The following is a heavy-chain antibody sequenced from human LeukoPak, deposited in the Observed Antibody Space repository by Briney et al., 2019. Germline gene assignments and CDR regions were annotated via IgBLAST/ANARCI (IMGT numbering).Heavy chain of an antibody. CDR3: AKNTGTYDGLIDS. Sequence: GRSLRLSCAASGFTFSSYGLHWVRQAPGKGLEWVAVISFDGSNKFCADSVKGRFTISRDNSMNTLYLQMNSLRAEDTAMYYCAKNTGTYDGLIDSWGQGTLVTVSS. D-gene: IGHD1-26*01. J-gene: IGHJ4*02. V-gene: IGHV3-30*18. CDR1: GFTFSSYG. CDR2: ISFDGSNK.